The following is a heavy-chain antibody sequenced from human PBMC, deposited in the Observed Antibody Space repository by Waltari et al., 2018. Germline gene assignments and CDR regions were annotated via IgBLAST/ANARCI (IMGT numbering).Heavy chain of an antibody. Sequence: QVQLVESGGGVVQPGRSLRLSCAVSGFTFSRDGMHWVRQAPGKGLEWVSAIWFDGSSKYYADSVKGRFTISRDNSKNTLFLQMNSLRAEDTAMYYCAKDTGRYYYYMDVWGKGTTVTVSS. D-gene: IGHD4-17*01. V-gene: IGHV3-30*18. J-gene: IGHJ6*03. CDR2: IWFDGSSK. CDR3: AKDTGRYYYYMDV. CDR1: GFTFSRDG.